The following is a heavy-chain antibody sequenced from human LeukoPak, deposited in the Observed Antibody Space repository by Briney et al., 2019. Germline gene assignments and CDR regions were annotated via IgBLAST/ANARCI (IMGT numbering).Heavy chain of an antibody. CDR3: AKGAYYYDSSGYYTFDY. CDR1: GFTFSSYG. D-gene: IGHD3-22*01. V-gene: IGHV3-30*18. Sequence: GRSLRLSCAASGFTFSSYGMHGVRQAPGKGLEWVAVISYDGSNKYYADSVKGRFTISRDNSKNTLYLQMNSLRAEDTAVYYCAKGAYYYDSSGYYTFDYWGQGTLVTVSS. J-gene: IGHJ4*02. CDR2: ISYDGSNK.